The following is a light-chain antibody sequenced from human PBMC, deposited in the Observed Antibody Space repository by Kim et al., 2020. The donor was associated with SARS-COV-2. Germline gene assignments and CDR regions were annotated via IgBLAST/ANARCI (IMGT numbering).Light chain of an antibody. Sequence: ASTGDSVTITCRASQGGNTYLAWYQQKSGKAPKLLIFGAATLQSAVPSRFSGSGSGTDFALTINSLQTEDFAIYYCQQYYSYPLTFGGGTKVDIK. CDR3: QQYYSYPLT. J-gene: IGKJ4*01. CDR1: QGGNTY. V-gene: IGKV1-8*01. CDR2: GAA.